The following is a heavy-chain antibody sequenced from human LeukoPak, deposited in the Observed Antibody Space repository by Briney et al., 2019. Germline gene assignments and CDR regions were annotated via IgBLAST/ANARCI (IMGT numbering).Heavy chain of an antibody. D-gene: IGHD3-10*01. CDR2: IYYGGST. CDR1: GGSISSYY. CDR3: ARDRYYYGSGSYYRGDAFDI. Sequence: SETLSLTCTVSGGSISSYYWSWIRQPPGKGLEWIGYIYYGGSTNYNPSLKSRVTISVDTSKNQFSLKLSSVTAADTAVYYCARDRYYYGSGSYYRGDAFDIWGQGTMVTVSS. V-gene: IGHV4-59*01. J-gene: IGHJ3*02.